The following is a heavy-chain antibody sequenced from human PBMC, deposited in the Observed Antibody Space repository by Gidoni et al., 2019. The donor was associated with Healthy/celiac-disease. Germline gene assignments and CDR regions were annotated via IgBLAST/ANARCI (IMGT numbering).Heavy chain of an antibody. CDR1: GGSFSGYY. J-gene: IGHJ4*02. Sequence: QVQLQQWGAGLLKPSETLSLTCAVYGGSFSGYYWSWIRQPPGKGLEWIGEINHSGSTNYNPSLKSRVTISVDTSKNQFSLKLSSVTAADTAVYYCARGGEVATITEFDYWGQGTLVTVSS. D-gene: IGHD5-12*01. V-gene: IGHV4-34*01. CDR3: ARGGEVATITEFDY. CDR2: INHSGST.